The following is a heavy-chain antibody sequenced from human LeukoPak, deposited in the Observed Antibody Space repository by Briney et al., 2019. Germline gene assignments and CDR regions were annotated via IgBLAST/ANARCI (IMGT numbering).Heavy chain of an antibody. CDR2: ISSSGSTI. D-gene: IGHD2-2*01. V-gene: IGHV3-48*03. CDR1: GFTFSSYE. Sequence: GGSLRLSCAASGFTFSSYEMNWVRQAPGKGLEWVSYISSSGSTIYYADSVKGRFTISRDNAKNSLYLQMNSLRAEDTAVYYCARVERDCSSTSCYVLGYYYYYDMDVWGKGTTVTVSS. CDR3: ARVERDCSSTSCYVLGYYYYYDMDV. J-gene: IGHJ6*04.